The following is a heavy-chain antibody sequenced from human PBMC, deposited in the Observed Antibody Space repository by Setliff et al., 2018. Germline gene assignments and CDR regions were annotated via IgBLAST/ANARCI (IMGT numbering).Heavy chain of an antibody. J-gene: IGHJ4*02. CDR1: GYSISSGYI. CDR3: ARDLGHGGDSDY. V-gene: IGHV4-38-2*02. CDR2: IGHTGSI. Sequence: PSETLSLTCTVSGYSISSGYIWGWIRQPPGKGLEWVGNIGHTGSINYNPSLKSRLTISRDTSKNQVSLKLNSVTATDTAVYHCARDLGHGGDSDYWGQGILVTVSS. D-gene: IGHD2-21*02.